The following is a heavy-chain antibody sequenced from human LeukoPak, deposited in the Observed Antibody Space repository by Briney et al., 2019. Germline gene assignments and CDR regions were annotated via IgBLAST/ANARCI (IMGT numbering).Heavy chain of an antibody. V-gene: IGHV4-39*01. CDR3: ARQQLQPYYDILTGYYRGYYYYMDV. D-gene: IGHD3-9*01. Sequence: SETLSLTCTVSGGSISSSSYYWGWIRQPPGKGLEWIGSIYYSGSTYYNPSLKSRVTISVDTSKNQFSLKLSSVTAADTAVYYCARQQLQPYYDILTGYYRGYYYYMDVWGKGTTVTISS. J-gene: IGHJ6*03. CDR1: GGSISSSSYY. CDR2: IYYSGST.